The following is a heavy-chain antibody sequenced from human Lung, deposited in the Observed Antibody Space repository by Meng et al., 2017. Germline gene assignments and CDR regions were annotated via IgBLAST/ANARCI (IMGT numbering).Heavy chain of an antibody. V-gene: IGHV4-59*08. D-gene: IGHD1-1*01. CDR1: GGSLSGYY. CDR2: VYYKWNT. Sequence: QVQLQESGPGLVKPSENLSLTFTVSGGSLSGYYWSWIRQPPGKGLEWIGYVYYKWNTNYNPSLKSRVTISVDTSKNQFSLSLNSVTAADTAVYYCARQARRSGAWTFFDYWGQGTLVTVSS. CDR3: ARQARRSGAWTFFDY. J-gene: IGHJ4*02.